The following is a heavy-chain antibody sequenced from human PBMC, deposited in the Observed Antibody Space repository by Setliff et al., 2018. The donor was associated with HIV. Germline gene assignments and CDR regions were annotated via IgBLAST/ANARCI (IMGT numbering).Heavy chain of an antibody. Sequence: SETLSLTCTVSGGSISSSSYYWGWIRLPPGKGLEWIGSIYYSGSTYYNPSLKSRVTISVDTSKNQFSLKLSSVTAADTAVYYCAREYCSGGSCYFYGGSVWFDPWGQGTLVTVSS. J-gene: IGHJ5*02. V-gene: IGHV4-39*01. CDR1: GGSISSSSYY. D-gene: IGHD2-15*01. CDR3: AREYCSGGSCYFYGGSVWFDP. CDR2: IYYSGST.